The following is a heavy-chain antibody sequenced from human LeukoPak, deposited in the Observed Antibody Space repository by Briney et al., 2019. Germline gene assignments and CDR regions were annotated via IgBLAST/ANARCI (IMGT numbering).Heavy chain of an antibody. CDR3: ARHPNYDILTGPDY. Sequence: SETLSLTCTVSGGSISSSSYYWGWLRQPPGKGLEWIGSIYYSGSTYYNPSLKSRVTISVDTSKNQFSLKLSSVTAADTAVYYCARHPNYDILTGPDYWGQGTLVTVSS. V-gene: IGHV4-39*01. CDR2: IYYSGST. CDR1: GGSISSSSYY. D-gene: IGHD3-9*01. J-gene: IGHJ4*02.